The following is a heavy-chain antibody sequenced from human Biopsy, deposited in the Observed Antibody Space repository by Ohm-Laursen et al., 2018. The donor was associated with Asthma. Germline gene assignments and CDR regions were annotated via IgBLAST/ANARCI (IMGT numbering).Heavy chain of an antibody. CDR3: AKEVFPGWELRRGPDS. D-gene: IGHD1-26*01. J-gene: IGHJ4*02. V-gene: IGHV3-30*18. Sequence: SLRLSCAASGFSFSNYGMHWVRQAPGKGLGRVAVISFDGTNRNYTDSVKGRFTISRDNSRNTLHLEMNSLRAEDTAVYFCAKEVFPGWELRRGPDSWGQGTLVTVSS. CDR1: GFSFSNYG. CDR2: ISFDGTNR.